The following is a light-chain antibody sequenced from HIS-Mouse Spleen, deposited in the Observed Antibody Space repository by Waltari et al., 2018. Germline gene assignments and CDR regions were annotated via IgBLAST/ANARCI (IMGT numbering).Light chain of an antibody. CDR2: AAS. CDR3: QQYYSYPWT. Sequence: IRMTQSPSSFSASTGDRVTITCRASQGISSYLAWYQQKPGKAPKLLVYAASTLQSGGPSRFSGSGSGTDFTLTISCLQSEDFATYYCQQYYSYPWTFGQGTKVEIK. V-gene: IGKV1-8*01. CDR1: QGISSY. J-gene: IGKJ1*01.